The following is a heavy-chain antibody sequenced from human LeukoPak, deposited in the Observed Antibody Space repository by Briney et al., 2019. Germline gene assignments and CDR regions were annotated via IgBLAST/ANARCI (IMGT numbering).Heavy chain of an antibody. CDR1: GGSISSYY. D-gene: IGHD4-17*01. V-gene: IGHV4-4*09. CDR2: IYTSGST. CDR3: ARWGTVTGRGYFDY. Sequence: SETLPLTCTVSGGSISSYYWSWIRQPPGKGLEWIGYIYTSGSTNYNPSLKSRVTISVDTSKNQFSLKLSSVTAADTAVYYCARWGTVTGRGYFDYWGQGTLVTVSS. J-gene: IGHJ4*02.